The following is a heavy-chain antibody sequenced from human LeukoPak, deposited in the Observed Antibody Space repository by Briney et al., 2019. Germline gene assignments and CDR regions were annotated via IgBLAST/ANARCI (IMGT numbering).Heavy chain of an antibody. CDR3: AKPGHCGGDCYFYYFDY. J-gene: IGHJ4*02. Sequence: GGSLRLSCAASGFTFRSYAMSWVRQAPGKGLEWVSAISGGGAGTYYADSVKGRFTISRDNSKTTLYLQMNSLRAEYKAVYYCAKPGHCGGDCYFYYFDYLGQGTMVTVSS. CDR1: GFTFRSYA. D-gene: IGHD2-21*02. CDR2: ISGGGAGT. V-gene: IGHV3-23*01.